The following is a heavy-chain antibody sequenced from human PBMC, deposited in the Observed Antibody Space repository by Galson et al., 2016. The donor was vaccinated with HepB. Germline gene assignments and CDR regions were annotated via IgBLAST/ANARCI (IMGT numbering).Heavy chain of an antibody. CDR2: IFYTGTT. Sequence: QVQLQESGPGLVKPSQTLSLTCSVSGASISSGDYYWSWIRQPPGKGLECIGYIFYTGTTYYKPSLKSRVTMSVETSVNQVSLKLSALTAADTAVYYCARVDTAMGFHFDPWGQGTLVTVSS. CDR3: ARVDTAMGFHFDP. CDR1: GASISSGDYY. V-gene: IGHV4-30-4*01. D-gene: IGHD5-18*01. J-gene: IGHJ5*02.